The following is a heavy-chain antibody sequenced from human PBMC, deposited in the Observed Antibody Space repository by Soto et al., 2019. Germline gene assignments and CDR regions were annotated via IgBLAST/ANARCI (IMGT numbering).Heavy chain of an antibody. D-gene: IGHD5-18*01. CDR2: IIPMLGTA. V-gene: IGHV1-69*12. Sequence: QVQLVPCGAEVKKHESSVKVSCKAPGGTFSTYAISWVRQAPGQGLEWMGGIIPMLGTANYAQRFQDRVTITADASTNTVYMELSSLRSEDTAVYFCASGIQLWLRRINNGYSGWGQGTLVTVSS. CDR3: ASGIQLWLRRINNGYSG. CDR1: GGTFSTYA. J-gene: IGHJ4*02.